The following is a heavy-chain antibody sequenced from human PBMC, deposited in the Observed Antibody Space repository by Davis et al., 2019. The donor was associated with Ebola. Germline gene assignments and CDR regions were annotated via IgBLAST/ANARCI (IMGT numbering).Heavy chain of an antibody. CDR2: ISGFNTNT. CDR3: ARAPNYDVLTGTSSYYFDY. D-gene: IGHD3-9*01. Sequence: ASVKVSCKSSGYTFTSYGLVWVRQAPGLGLEWMGWISGFNTNTNFAQKFQGSVTVSKDTSTNTAYMDLRSLTSDDTDIYYCARAPNYDVLTGTSSYYFDYWGQGTLVTVSS. V-gene: IGHV1-18*04. CDR1: GYTFTSYG. J-gene: IGHJ4*02.